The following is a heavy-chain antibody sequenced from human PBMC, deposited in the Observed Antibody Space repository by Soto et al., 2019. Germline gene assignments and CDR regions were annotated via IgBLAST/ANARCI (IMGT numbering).Heavy chain of an antibody. J-gene: IGHJ4*02. D-gene: IGHD5-18*01. V-gene: IGHV1-2*02. CDR3: ASGRVKLWLSDPSAFDY. CDR2: INPNSGGT. CDR1: GYTFTGYY. Sequence: ASVKVSCKASGYTFTGYYMHWVRQAPGQGLEWMGWINPNSGGTNYAQKFQGRVTMTRDTSISTAYMELSRLRSDDTAVYYCASGRVKLWLSDPSAFDYWGQGTLVPVSS.